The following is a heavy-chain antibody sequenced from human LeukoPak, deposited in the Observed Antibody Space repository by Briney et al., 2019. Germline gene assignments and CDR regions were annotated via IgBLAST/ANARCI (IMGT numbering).Heavy chain of an antibody. D-gene: IGHD2-15*01. CDR1: GGSISSYY. CDR2: IYTSGST. CDR3: ARDRIPEGCSGGSCHTDYDAFDI. V-gene: IGHV4-4*07. J-gene: IGHJ3*02. Sequence: PSETLSLTCTVSGGSISSYYWSWIRQPAGKGLEWIGRIYTSGSTNYNPSLKSRVTMSVDTSKNQFSLKLSSVTAADTAVYYCARDRIPEGCSGGSCHTDYDAFDIWGQGTMVTVSS.